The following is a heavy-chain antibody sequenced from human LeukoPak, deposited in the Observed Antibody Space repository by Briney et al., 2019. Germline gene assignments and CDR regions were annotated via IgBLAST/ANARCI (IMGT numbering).Heavy chain of an antibody. CDR3: AREGAARAFDI. D-gene: IGHD1-26*01. CDR2: ITPILGIA. J-gene: IGHJ3*02. Sequence: SVKVSCKASGGTFSSYAISWVRQAPGQGLEWMGRITPILGIANYAQKFQGRVTITADRSTSTAYMELSSLRSEDTAVYYCAREGAARAFDIWGQGTMVTVSS. V-gene: IGHV1-69*04. CDR1: GGTFSSYA.